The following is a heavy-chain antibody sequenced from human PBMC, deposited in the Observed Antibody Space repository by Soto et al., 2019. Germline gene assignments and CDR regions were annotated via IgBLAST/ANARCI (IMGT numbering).Heavy chain of an antibody. D-gene: IGHD2-15*01. V-gene: IGHV2-5*02. CDR2: IYWDDDK. CDR1: GFSLSTSGVG. J-gene: IGHJ4*02. CDR3: AHRPSYCSCGSCYEGFDY. Sequence: GPTLVNPTQTLTLTCTFSGFSLSTSGVGVGWIRQPPGKALEWLALIYWDDDKRYSPSLKSRLTITKDTSKNQVVLTMTNMDPVDTATYYCAHRPSYCSCGSCYEGFDYWGRGTLVTVSS.